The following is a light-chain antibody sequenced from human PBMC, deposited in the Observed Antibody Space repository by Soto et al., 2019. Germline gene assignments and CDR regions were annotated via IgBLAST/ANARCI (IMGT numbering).Light chain of an antibody. Sequence: EIVLTQSPDTLSLSPGERATLSCRASQSVSSSYFAWYQQKPGQAPRLLIYGASSRATGIPDRFSGSGSGTDFTLTISNREPEDFAVYYCQQYGSSPPMYTFGQGTKLEIK. CDR3: QQYGSSPPMYT. V-gene: IGKV3-20*01. CDR1: QSVSSSY. J-gene: IGKJ2*01. CDR2: GAS.